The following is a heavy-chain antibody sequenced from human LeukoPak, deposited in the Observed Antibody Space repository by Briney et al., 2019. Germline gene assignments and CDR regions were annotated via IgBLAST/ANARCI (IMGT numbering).Heavy chain of an antibody. D-gene: IGHD3-3*01. J-gene: IGHJ3*02. V-gene: IGHV4-38-2*01. CDR1: GYSISSGYY. CDR3: ARGILRFLEWLSPYAFDI. Sequence: SETLSLTCAVSGYSISSGYYWGWIRQPPGKGLEWIGSIYHSGSTYYNPSLKSRVTISVDTSKNQFSLKLSSVTAADTAVYYCARGILRFLEWLSPYAFDIWGQGTMVTVSS. CDR2: IYHSGST.